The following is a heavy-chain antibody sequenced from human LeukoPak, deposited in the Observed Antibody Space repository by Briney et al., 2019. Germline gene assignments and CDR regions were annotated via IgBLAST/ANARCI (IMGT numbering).Heavy chain of an antibody. CDR1: GGSFSGYY. CDR3: AREVWQQLVGYNWFDP. CDR2: INHSGST. J-gene: IGHJ5*02. V-gene: IGHV4-34*01. D-gene: IGHD6-13*01. Sequence: SETLSLTCAVYGGSFSGYYWSWIRQPPGKGLEWIGEINHSGSTNYNPSLKSRVTISVDTSKNQFSLKLSSVTAADTAVYYCAREVWQQLVGYNWFDPWGQGTLVTVSS.